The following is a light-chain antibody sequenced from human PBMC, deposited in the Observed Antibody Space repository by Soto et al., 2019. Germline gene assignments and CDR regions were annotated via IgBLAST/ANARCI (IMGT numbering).Light chain of an antibody. CDR3: SSNDDSTNYV. CDR1: RSDFGTYKL. CDR2: EGT. V-gene: IGLV2-23*01. Sequence: QSVLTQPASVSGSPGQSITISCSGTRSDFGTYKLVSWYQQHPGRPPKLVIYEGTERPSGISNRFSASQSGSTASLTISGLQAGDEADYYCSSNDDSTNYVFGTGTKVTVL. J-gene: IGLJ1*01.